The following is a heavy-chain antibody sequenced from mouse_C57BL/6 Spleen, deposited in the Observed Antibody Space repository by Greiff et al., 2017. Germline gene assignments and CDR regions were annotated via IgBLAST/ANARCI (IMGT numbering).Heavy chain of an antibody. V-gene: IGHV1-50*01. CDR3: ARPPIATDAMDY. Sequence: VKLMESGAELVKPGASVKLSCKASGYTFTSYWMQWVKQRPGQGLEWIGEIDPSDSYTTYNQKFKGKATLTVDTSTSTAYMQLSSLTSEDAAVYYCARPPIATDAMDYWGQGTSVTVSS. CDR1: GYTFTSYW. CDR2: IDPSDSYT. J-gene: IGHJ4*01.